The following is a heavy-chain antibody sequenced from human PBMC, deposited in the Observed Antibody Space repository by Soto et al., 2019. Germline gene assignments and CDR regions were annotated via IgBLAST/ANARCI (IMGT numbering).Heavy chain of an antibody. D-gene: IGHD6-13*01. J-gene: IGHJ4*02. V-gene: IGHV4-59*08. Sequence: PSESIALTCTVSGGSIRSYYCGWIRKPPGKGLEWIGYIYYSGSTNYNPSLKSRVTISVDTSKNQFSLKLSSVTAADTAVYYCARQSGYSSSWYPDWGQGTLVTVSS. CDR3: ARQSGYSSSWYPD. CDR2: IYYSGST. CDR1: GGSIRSYY.